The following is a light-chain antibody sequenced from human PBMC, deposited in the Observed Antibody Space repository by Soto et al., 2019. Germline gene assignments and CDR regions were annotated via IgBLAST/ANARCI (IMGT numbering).Light chain of an antibody. CDR2: WAS. V-gene: IGKV4-1*01. Sequence: DIVMTQSPDSLAVSLGERATINCKSSQRVLYRSNSKNYLAWYQQKPGQPPKLLIHWASTRESGVPDRFSGSGYGTDFTLTISSLQAEDVAVYYCQQYYSTPPTFGGGTKVEIK. CDR1: QRVLYRSNSKNY. CDR3: QQYYSTPPT. J-gene: IGKJ4*01.